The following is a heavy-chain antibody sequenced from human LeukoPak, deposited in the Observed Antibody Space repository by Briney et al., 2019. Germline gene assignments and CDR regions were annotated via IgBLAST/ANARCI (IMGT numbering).Heavy chain of an antibody. Sequence: KASETLSLTCTVSGGSISSSSYYWGWIRQPPGKGLEWIGSIYYSGSTYYNPSLKSRVTIPVDTSKNQFSLKLSSVTAADTAVYYCARRMWFGELYYFDYWGQGTLVTVSS. J-gene: IGHJ4*02. D-gene: IGHD3-10*01. CDR2: IYYSGST. CDR1: GGSISSSSYY. CDR3: ARRMWFGELYYFDY. V-gene: IGHV4-39*01.